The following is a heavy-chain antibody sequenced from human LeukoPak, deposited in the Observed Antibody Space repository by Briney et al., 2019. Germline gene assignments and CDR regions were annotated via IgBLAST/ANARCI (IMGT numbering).Heavy chain of an antibody. V-gene: IGHV3-15*01. J-gene: IGHJ1*01. CDR1: GFTFSNAW. D-gene: IGHD3-16*01. CDR3: AKNDDWGRFNH. CDR2: IKSKTDGGTT. Sequence: GGSLRLSCAASGFTFSNAWMSWVRQAPGKGLEWVGRIKSKTDGGTTDYAAPVKGRFTISRDDSKNTLYLQMNSLRAEDTAMYYCAKNDDWGRFNHWGQGTLVTVSS.